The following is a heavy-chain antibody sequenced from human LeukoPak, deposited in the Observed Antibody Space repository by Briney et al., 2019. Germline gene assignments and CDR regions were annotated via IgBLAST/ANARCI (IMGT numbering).Heavy chain of an antibody. CDR1: GFTFSGYG. V-gene: IGHV3-30*18. CDR3: AKWDFDY. Sequence: PGGSLRLSCAASGFTFSGYGMHWVRQAPGKGLEWVAVISYDGSYKYYADSVQGRFTISRDNSKNTLYLQVNSLRPDDTAVYYCAKWDFDYWGQGTLVTVSS. J-gene: IGHJ4*02. CDR2: ISYDGSYK.